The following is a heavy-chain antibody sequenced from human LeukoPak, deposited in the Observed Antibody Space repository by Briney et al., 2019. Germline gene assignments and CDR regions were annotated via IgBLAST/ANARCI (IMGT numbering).Heavy chain of an antibody. D-gene: IGHD1-14*01. CDR1: GGSISSSSYY. J-gene: IGHJ4*02. V-gene: IGHV4-39*01. Sequence: SETLSLTCTVSGGSISSSSYYWGWIRQPPGKGLEWIGRIYHSGSTYYNPSLKSRVTISVDTSKNQFSLKLSSVTAADTAVYYCARRNISPAGFDYWGQGTLVTVSS. CDR2: IYHSGST. CDR3: ARRNISPAGFDY.